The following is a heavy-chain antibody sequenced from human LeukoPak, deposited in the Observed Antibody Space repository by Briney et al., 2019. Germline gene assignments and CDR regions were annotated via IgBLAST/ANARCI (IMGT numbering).Heavy chain of an antibody. V-gene: IGHV3-23*01. J-gene: IGHJ4*02. CDR3: AKLTGGTGTIPFDY. CDR1: GFTFNTYA. Sequence: GGSLRLSCAASGFTFNTYAMTWVRQAPGKGLKWVSSISGSGGGTYYADSVKGRFTISRDNSKNTLYLQMNSLRADDTAVYYCAKLTGGTGTIPFDYWGQGTLVTVSS. CDR2: ISGSGGGT. D-gene: IGHD1-1*01.